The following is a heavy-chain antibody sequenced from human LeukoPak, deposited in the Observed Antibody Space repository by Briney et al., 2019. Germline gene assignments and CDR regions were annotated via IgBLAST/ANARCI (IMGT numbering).Heavy chain of an antibody. CDR1: GFTFSSYA. J-gene: IGHJ4*02. V-gene: IGHV3-30*18. D-gene: IGHD2-21*02. CDR3: AKDITNGVVVVTATPDY. CDR2: ISYDGSNK. Sequence: GGSLRLSCAASGFTFSSYAWPWVRQPPGKGLEWVAVISYDGSNKYYADSVKGRFTISRDNSKNTLYLQMNSLRAEDTAVYYCAKDITNGVVVVTATPDYWGQGTLVTVSS.